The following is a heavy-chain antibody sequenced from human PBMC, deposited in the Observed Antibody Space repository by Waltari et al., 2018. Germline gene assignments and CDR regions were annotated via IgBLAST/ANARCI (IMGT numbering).Heavy chain of an antibody. CDR1: AFTFSDYV. CDR3: ARDRRGDSSSFFLDL. CDR2: SRPDGSAS. D-gene: IGHD6-6*01. Sequence: VTLVESGGRRVQPGESLRLPCSPSAFTFSDYVIHWVRQAPGRGLDWVTFSRPDGSASVFSESLEGRFTVSRDASKNTLYLQMKNMTPEDTALYFCARDRRGDSSSFFLDLWGRGTLVIVSA. J-gene: IGHJ5*02. V-gene: IGHV3-30*02.